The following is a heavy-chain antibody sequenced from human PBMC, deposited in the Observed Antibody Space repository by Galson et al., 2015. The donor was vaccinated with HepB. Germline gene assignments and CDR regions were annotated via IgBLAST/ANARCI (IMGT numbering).Heavy chain of an antibody. J-gene: IGHJ4*02. Sequence: SLRLSCAASGFTFSNAWMSWVRQAPGKGLEWVGRIKSKTDGGTTDYAAPVKGRFTISRDDSKNTLYLQMNSLKTEDTAVYYCTSSLAYCGGDCYDFDYWGQGTLVTVSS. CDR3: TSSLAYCGGDCYDFDY. CDR1: GFTFSNAW. D-gene: IGHD2-21*01. CDR2: IKSKTDGGTT. V-gene: IGHV3-15*01.